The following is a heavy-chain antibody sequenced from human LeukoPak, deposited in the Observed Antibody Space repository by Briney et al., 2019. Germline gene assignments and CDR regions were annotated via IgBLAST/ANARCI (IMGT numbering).Heavy chain of an antibody. D-gene: IGHD3-3*01. CDR1: GGSFSGYY. CDR3: ARGLRFLEWLLIGNAFDI. J-gene: IGHJ3*02. CDR2: INHSGST. V-gene: IGHV4-34*01. Sequence: SETLSLTCAVSGGSFSGYYWSWIRQPPGKGLEWIGEINHSGSTNYNPSLKSRVTISVDTSKNQFSLKLSSVTAADTAVYYCARGLRFLEWLLIGNAFDIWGQGTMVTVSS.